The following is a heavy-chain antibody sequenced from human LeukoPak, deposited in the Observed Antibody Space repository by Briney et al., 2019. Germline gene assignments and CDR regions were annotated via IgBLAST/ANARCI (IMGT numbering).Heavy chain of an antibody. J-gene: IGHJ4*02. Sequence: GESLKISCKGSGYSFINYWIGWVRQMPGKGLEWMGIIYPGDSDTRYSPSFQGQVTVSADKSISTAYLQWSSLKASDTAMYYCARLAYDILTGYFDYWGQGTLVTVSS. D-gene: IGHD3-9*01. CDR2: IYPGDSDT. V-gene: IGHV5-51*01. CDR3: ARLAYDILTGYFDY. CDR1: GYSFINYW.